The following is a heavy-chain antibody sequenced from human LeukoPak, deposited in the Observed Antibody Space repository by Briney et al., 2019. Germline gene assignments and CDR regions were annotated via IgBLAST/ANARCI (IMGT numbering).Heavy chain of an antibody. J-gene: IGHJ4*02. Sequence: GGSLRLSCATSGFTFSSEPMNWVRQAPGKGLEWVANIKLDGSEKNYVDSVKGRFTISRDNTKNSLYLQMNSLRAEDTAVFYCARDQYDTWSRRGNFDSWGQGTLVIVSS. CDR2: IKLDGSEK. D-gene: IGHD3-3*01. V-gene: IGHV3-7*03. CDR3: ARDQYDTWSRRGNFDS. CDR1: GFTFSSEP.